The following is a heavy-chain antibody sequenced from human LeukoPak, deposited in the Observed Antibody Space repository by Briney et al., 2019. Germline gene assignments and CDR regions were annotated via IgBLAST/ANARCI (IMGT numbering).Heavy chain of an antibody. Sequence: ASVKVSCKASGYTFTSYDINWVRQATGQGLEWMGWMNPNSGNTGYAQKFQGRVTMTRNTSISTAYMELSSLRSEDTAVYYCARVKVVPAAILTFRYYYYGMDVWGQGTTVTVSS. CDR2: MNPNSGNT. D-gene: IGHD2-2*02. J-gene: IGHJ6*02. CDR3: ARVKVVPAAILTFRYYYYGMDV. V-gene: IGHV1-8*01. CDR1: GYTFTSYD.